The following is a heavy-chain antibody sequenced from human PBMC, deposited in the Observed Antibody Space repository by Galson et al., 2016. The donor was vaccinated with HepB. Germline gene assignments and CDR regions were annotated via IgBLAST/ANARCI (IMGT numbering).Heavy chain of an antibody. J-gene: IGHJ6*04. Sequence: SLRLSCAASGFTFRDYGMTWVRQAPGKGLEVVSSISRSGDSTDYADSVKGRVTISRDNSKNTLSLQMNSLTDDDTAIYYCVQGSTAPAVWGKGTTVTVSS. D-gene: IGHD2-2*01. V-gene: IGHV3-23*01. CDR3: VQGSTAPAV. CDR2: ISRSGDST. CDR1: GFTFRDYG.